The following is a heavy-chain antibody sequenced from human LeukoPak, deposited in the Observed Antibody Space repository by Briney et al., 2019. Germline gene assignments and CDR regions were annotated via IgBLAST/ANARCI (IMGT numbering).Heavy chain of an antibody. J-gene: IGHJ3*02. CDR2: ISYDGSNI. CDR3: ARLGYCGADCYSSGAFDI. D-gene: IGHD2-21*02. Sequence: GGSLRLSCAASGFTFSTLAMHWVRQAPGKGLEWVALISYDGSNIYYADSVKGRFTISRDNSENTLYLQINSLRAEDTAVYYCARLGYCGADCYSSGAFDIWGPGTMVTVSS. CDR1: GFTFSTLA. V-gene: IGHV3-30*04.